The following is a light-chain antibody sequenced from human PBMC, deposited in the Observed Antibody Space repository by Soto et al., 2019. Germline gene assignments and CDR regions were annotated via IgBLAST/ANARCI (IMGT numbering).Light chain of an antibody. CDR2: EDN. J-gene: IGLJ2*01. CDR3: QSYDSSNVI. Sequence: NFMLTQPHSVSESPGKAVTISCTRSSGSIASNYVQWYQQRPGSAPINVIYEDNQRPSGVPDRFSGSIDSSSNSASLTISALKTEDEADYYCQSYDSSNVIFGGGTKLTVL. CDR1: SGSIASNY. V-gene: IGLV6-57*04.